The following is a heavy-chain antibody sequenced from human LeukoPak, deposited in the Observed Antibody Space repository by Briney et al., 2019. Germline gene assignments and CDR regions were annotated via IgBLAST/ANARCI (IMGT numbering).Heavy chain of an antibody. V-gene: IGHV4-34*01. CDR1: GGPFSGYY. CDR3: ARHGANYDFWSGYMGNFDY. J-gene: IGHJ4*02. CDR2: IYYSGST. Sequence: TSETLSLTCAVYGGPFSGYYWSWIRQPPGKGLEWIGSIYYSGSTYYNPSLKSRVTISVDTSKNQFSLKLSSVTAADTAVYYCARHGANYDFWSGYMGNFDYWGQGTLVTVSS. D-gene: IGHD3-3*01.